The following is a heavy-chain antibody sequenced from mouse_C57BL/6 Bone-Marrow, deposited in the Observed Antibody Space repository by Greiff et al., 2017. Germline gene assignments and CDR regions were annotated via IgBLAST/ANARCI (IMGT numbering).Heavy chain of an antibody. J-gene: IGHJ2*01. V-gene: IGHV1-15*01. CDR3: TRPTTVVSHGDYFDY. Sequence: VQLQQSGAELVRPGASVTLSCKASGYTFTDYEMHWVKQTPVHGLEWIGAIDPETGGTAYNQKFKGKAILTADKSSSTAYMELRSLTSEDSAVYYCTRPTTVVSHGDYFDYWGQGTTLTVSS. CDR2: IDPETGGT. CDR1: GYTFTDYE. D-gene: IGHD1-1*01.